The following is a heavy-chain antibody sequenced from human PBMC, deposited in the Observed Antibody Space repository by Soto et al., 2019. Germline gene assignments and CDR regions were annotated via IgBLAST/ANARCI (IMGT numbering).Heavy chain of an antibody. J-gene: IGHJ4*02. D-gene: IGHD3-22*01. V-gene: IGHV2-5*02. CDR2: IYWDDDK. CDR1: GFSLSTSGVG. Sequence: QITLKESGPTLVKPTQTLTLTCTFSGFSLSTSGVGVGWIRQPPGKALEWLALIYWDDDKRYSPSLKSRLTITKDPSNNQVVLTMTNMDPVDTATYYCAHSSAHYDSRGYYLAFGYWGQGTLVTVSS. CDR3: AHSSAHYDSRGYYLAFGY.